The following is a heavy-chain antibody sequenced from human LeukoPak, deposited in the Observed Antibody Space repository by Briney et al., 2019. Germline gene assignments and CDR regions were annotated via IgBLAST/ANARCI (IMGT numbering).Heavy chain of an antibody. Sequence: GGSLRLSCAASGFSFSSYAMSWVRQAPGKGLEWVSAIGGSGGSTYHADSVKGRFTISRDNSKNTLDLRMSSLRAEDTAVYYCAKLTGRIAGAYFDYWGQGTLVTVSS. CDR3: AKLTGRIAGAYFDY. V-gene: IGHV3-23*01. CDR1: GFSFSSYA. CDR2: IGGSGGST. J-gene: IGHJ4*02. D-gene: IGHD6-19*01.